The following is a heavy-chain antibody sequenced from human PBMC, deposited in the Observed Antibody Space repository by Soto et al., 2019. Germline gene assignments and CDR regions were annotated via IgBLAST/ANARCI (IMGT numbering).Heavy chain of an antibody. CDR3: ARAPTCSSTSCYSFSYGMDV. Sequence: PSETLSLTCTVSGGSISSYYWSWIRQPPGKGLEWIGYIYYSGSTNYNPSLKSRVTISVDTSKNQFSLKLSSVTAADTAVYYCARAPTCSSTSCYSFSYGMDVWGQGTTVTVSS. D-gene: IGHD2-2*01. CDR2: IYYSGST. CDR1: GGSISSYY. J-gene: IGHJ6*01. V-gene: IGHV4-59*01.